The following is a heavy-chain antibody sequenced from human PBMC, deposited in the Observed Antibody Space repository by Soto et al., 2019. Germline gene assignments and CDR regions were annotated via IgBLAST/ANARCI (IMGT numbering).Heavy chain of an antibody. CDR3: AKEGRLYSSSSYWFGF. Sequence: ESGGGVVQPGRSLRLSCAASGFTFSSYGMHWVRQAPGKGLEWVAVISYDGSNKYYADSVKGRFTISRDNSKNTLYLQMNSLRAEDTAVYYCAKEGRLYSSSSYWFGFWGQGTLVTVSS. CDR1: GFTFSSYG. D-gene: IGHD6-13*01. V-gene: IGHV3-30*18. CDR2: ISYDGSNK. J-gene: IGHJ4*02.